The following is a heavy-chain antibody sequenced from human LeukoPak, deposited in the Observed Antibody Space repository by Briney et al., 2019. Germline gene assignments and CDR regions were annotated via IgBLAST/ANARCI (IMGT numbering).Heavy chain of an antibody. CDR2: ISAYNGNT. J-gene: IGHJ6*02. V-gene: IGHV1-18*01. D-gene: IGHD5-12*01. Sequence: ASVKVFCKASGYTFTSYGISWVRQAPGQGLEWMGWISAYNGNTNYAQKLQGRVTMTTDTSTSTAYMELRSLRSDDTAVYYCARAGFGYSGYDSYYYYGMDVWGQGTTVTVSS. CDR3: ARAGFGYSGYDSYYYYGMDV. CDR1: GYTFTSYG.